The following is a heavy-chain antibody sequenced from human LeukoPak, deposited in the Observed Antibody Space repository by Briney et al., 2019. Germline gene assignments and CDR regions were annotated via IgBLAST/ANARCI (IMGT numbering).Heavy chain of an antibody. J-gene: IGHJ6*03. CDR3: ARGRGRNPSGYYYYMDV. Sequence: GGTLRLSCAASGFNFNNYGMSWVRQAPEKGLEWVSSVSISGDNTYYSDSVKGRFTISRDNSKDALHLLMSSLRADDTAVYYCARGRGRNPSGYYYYMDVWGKGTTVTVSS. D-gene: IGHD2-15*01. CDR1: GFNFNNYG. V-gene: IGHV3-23*01. CDR2: VSISGDNT.